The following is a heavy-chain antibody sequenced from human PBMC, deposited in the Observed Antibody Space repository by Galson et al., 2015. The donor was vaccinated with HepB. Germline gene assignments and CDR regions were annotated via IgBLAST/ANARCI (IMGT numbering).Heavy chain of an antibody. Sequence: SVKVSCKASGYTFTSYYMHWVRQAPGQGLEWMGIINPSGGSTSYAQKFQGRVTMTRDTSTSTVYMELCSLRSEDTAVYYCVSTSPDYYYYYMDVWGKGTTVTVSS. CDR2: INPSGGST. CDR1: GYTFTSYY. J-gene: IGHJ6*03. CDR3: VSTSPDYYYYYMDV. V-gene: IGHV1-46*03. D-gene: IGHD2-2*01.